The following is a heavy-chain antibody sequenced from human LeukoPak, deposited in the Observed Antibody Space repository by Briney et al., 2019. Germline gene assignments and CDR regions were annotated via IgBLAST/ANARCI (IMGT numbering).Heavy chain of an antibody. V-gene: IGHV4-59*01. Sequence: SETLSLTCTVSGGSISSYYWSWIRQPPGKGLEWIGYIYYSGSTNYNPSLKSRVTISVDTSKNQFSLKLSSVTAADTAVYYCARGWAPDIVVVPAAIDAFDIWGQGTMVTVSS. D-gene: IGHD2-2*01. CDR3: ARGWAPDIVVVPAAIDAFDI. J-gene: IGHJ3*02. CDR2: IYYSGST. CDR1: GGSISSYY.